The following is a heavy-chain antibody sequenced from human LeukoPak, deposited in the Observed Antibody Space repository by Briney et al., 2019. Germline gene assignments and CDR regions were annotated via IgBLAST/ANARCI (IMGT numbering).Heavy chain of an antibody. V-gene: IGHV1-46*01. Sequence: GASVKVSCKASGYTFTSHYMHWVRQAPGQGLEWMGLINPSGSRTTYAQKFQGRVTMSRDMSTTTDYMELSSLTSDDTAVYYCARDGAKYCSSTSCYLDYWGQGTLVTVSS. J-gene: IGHJ4*02. CDR1: GYTFTSHY. D-gene: IGHD2-2*01. CDR3: ARDGAKYCSSTSCYLDY. CDR2: INPSGSRT.